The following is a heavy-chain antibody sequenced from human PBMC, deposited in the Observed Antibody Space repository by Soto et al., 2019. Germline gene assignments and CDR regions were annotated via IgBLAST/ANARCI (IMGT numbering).Heavy chain of an antibody. Sequence: QVQLVQSGAEVKKPGASVTVSCRASGYTFTAYPMHWVRQAHGQGLEWMGRINPNSGDTNNAYKFQGRVTMTRDTSISTAYMELSRLRSDDTAVYYCARDPPYCTSTSCYVDYWGQGTLVTVSS. D-gene: IGHD2-2*01. V-gene: IGHV1-2*02. CDR1: GYTFTAYP. CDR2: INPNSGDT. J-gene: IGHJ4*02. CDR3: ARDPPYCTSTSCYVDY.